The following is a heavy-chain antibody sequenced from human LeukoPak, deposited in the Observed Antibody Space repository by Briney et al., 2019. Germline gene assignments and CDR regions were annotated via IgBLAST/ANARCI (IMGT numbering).Heavy chain of an antibody. Sequence: EASVKVSCKASGGTFSSYAISWVRQAPGQGLEWMGWINPNSGGTNYAQRFQGRVTMTRDTSINTAYMELSRLRSDDTAVYYCAREVPEGGFDYWGQGTLVTVSS. CDR1: GGTFSSYA. CDR2: INPNSGGT. CDR3: AREVPEGGFDY. V-gene: IGHV1-2*02. D-gene: IGHD3-16*01. J-gene: IGHJ4*02.